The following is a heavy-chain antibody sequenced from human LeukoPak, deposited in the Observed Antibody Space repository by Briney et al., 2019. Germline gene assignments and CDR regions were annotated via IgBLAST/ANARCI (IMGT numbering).Heavy chain of an antibody. CDR1: GFTFSSYA. J-gene: IGHJ4*02. V-gene: IGHV3-30-3*02. CDR2: ISYDGSNK. CDR3: AKVPQ. Sequence: PGRSLRLSCAPSGFTFSSYAMHWVRQAPGKGLEWVAVISYDGSNKYYADSVKGRFTISRDNSKNTLYLQMNSLRAEDTAVYYCAKVPQWGQGTLVTVSS.